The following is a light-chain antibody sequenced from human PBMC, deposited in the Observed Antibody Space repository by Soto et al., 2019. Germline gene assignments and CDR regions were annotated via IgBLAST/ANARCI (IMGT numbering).Light chain of an antibody. Sequence: EIVMTQSPGTLSVSPGERATLSCWASQSISSNLAWYQQKPGQAPRLLIYSASIRATGIPARFSGSGLGTEFTLAINSLQSEDFAVYYCQQYDKWPITFGQGTQLEVK. CDR2: SAS. CDR3: QQYDKWPIT. J-gene: IGKJ5*01. V-gene: IGKV3-15*01. CDR1: QSISSN.